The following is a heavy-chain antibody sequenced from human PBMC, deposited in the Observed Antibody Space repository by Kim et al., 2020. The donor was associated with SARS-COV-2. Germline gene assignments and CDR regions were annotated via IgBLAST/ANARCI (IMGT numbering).Heavy chain of an antibody. CDR3: AVSRTFDY. CDR2: IKQDGSEK. J-gene: IGHJ4*02. V-gene: IGHV3-7*01. Sequence: GGSLRLSCVASGFTFSSYWMSWVRQAPGKGLEWVANIKQDGSEKHYVDSVKGRFTVSRDNAQNSVYLEMNGLRDEDTAVYYCAVSRTFDYWGRGTLVTVS. CDR1: GFTFSSYW.